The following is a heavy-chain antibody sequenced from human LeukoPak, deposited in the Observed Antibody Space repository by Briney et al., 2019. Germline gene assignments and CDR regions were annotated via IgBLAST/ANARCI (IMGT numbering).Heavy chain of an antibody. CDR3: ARVPRITMVRGVIMAYYFDY. V-gene: IGHV3-11*05. Sequence: PGGSLRLSCAASGFTFSDYYMSWIRQAPGKGLEWVSYISSSSSYTNYADSVKGRFTISRDNAKNSLYLQMSSLRAEDTAVYYCARVPRITMVRGVIMAYYFDYWGQGTLVTVSS. CDR2: ISSSSSYT. D-gene: IGHD3-10*01. CDR1: GFTFSDYY. J-gene: IGHJ4*02.